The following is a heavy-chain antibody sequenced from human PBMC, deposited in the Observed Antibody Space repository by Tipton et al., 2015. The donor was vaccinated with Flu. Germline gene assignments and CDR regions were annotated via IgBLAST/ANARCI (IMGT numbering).Heavy chain of an antibody. Sequence: TLSLTCTVSGGSISTNYWNWIRQAPGKELEWIGNIYDSGSPTYNHSLKSRVTISVDTSENNYSLQLHSVTAADTAVYYCASGLMAMGIWGQGTLGAFSS. V-gene: IGHV4-59*01. CDR1: GGSISTNY. D-gene: IGHD2-8*01. CDR3: ASGLMAMGI. J-gene: IGHJ4*02. CDR2: IYDSGSP.